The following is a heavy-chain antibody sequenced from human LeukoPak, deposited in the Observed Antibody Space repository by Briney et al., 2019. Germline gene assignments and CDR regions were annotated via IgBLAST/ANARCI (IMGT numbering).Heavy chain of an antibody. CDR1: GFTFSSYW. CDR2: IKQDGSEK. CDR3: ARDDSLTTDSAFDI. Sequence: GGSLRLSCAASGFTFSSYWMSWVRQAPGKGLEWVANIKQDGSEKYYVDSVKGRFTISRDNAKNSLYLQMNSLRAEDTAVYYCARDDSLTTDSAFDIWGQGTMVTVSS. V-gene: IGHV3-7*01. J-gene: IGHJ3*02. D-gene: IGHD4-17*01.